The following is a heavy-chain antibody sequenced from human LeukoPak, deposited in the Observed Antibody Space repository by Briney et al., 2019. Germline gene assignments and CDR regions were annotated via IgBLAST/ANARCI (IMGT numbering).Heavy chain of an antibody. CDR1: GGTFSSYA. V-gene: IGHV1-69*04. J-gene: IGHJ4*02. Sequence: SVKVSCKASGGTFSSYAISWVRQAPGQGLERMGRIIPIFGIANYAQKFQGRVTITADKSTSTAYMELSSLRSEDTAVYYCARALPGYSYGYYWGQGTLVTVSS. CDR2: IIPIFGIA. D-gene: IGHD5-18*01. CDR3: ARALPGYSYGYY.